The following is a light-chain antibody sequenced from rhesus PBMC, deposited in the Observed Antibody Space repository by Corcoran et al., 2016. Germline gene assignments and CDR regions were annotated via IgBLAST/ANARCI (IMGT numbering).Light chain of an antibody. V-gene: IGKV3-42*03. Sequence: EIVMTQSPATLSLSPGERATLSCGASQSVSSSLAWYQQKPGKAPRLLIYDASSRATGIPDRFSGRGSGPEFTLTISSLEPEDFAVYYCQQYSDWPLTFGGGTKVEIK. J-gene: IGKJ4*01. CDR2: DAS. CDR1: QSVSSS. CDR3: QQYSDWPLT.